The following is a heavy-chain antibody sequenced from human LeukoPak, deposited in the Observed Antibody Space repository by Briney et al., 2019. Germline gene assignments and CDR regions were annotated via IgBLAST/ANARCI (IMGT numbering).Heavy chain of an antibody. J-gene: IGHJ4*02. D-gene: IGHD3-10*01. CDR3: ARGIMVRGGLDF. CDR2: IYYSGST. CDR1: GGSISSYD. Sequence: SETLSLTCTVSGGSISSYDWSWIRQPPGKGLEWIGYIYYSGSTNDNASLKRRVTISVDTSKKQFSLKLSSVTAAEKAVYYCARGIMVRGGLDFWGKGNLVSVFS. V-gene: IGHV4-59*08.